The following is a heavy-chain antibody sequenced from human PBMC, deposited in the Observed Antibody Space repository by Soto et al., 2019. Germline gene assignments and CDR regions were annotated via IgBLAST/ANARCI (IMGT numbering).Heavy chain of an antibody. J-gene: IGHJ4*02. CDR3: VREVELVIGVITFGS. D-gene: IGHD3-9*01. V-gene: IGHV1-18*04. CDR2: ISAYSGDT. Sequence: QVQLVQSGGEVKKSGASVKVSCETSGYTFTTYGLSWVRQAPGQGLEGMGWISAYSGDTLYAQKFQGRVTLTRDTSTRIAYTAMAGIRADDTAGYYRVREVELVIGVITFGSWGQGTMVNFS. CDR1: GYTFTTYG.